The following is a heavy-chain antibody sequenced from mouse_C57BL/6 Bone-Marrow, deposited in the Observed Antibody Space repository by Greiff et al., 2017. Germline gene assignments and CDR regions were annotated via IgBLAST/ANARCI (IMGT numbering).Heavy chain of an antibody. CDR1: GFTFSDAW. CDR2: IRNKANNPAS. CDR3: TRGSYYAMDY. Sequence: EVMLVESGGGLVQPGGSMKLSCAASGFTFSDAWMDWVRQSPEKGLEWVAEIRNKANNPASYYAESVKGRFTISRDDSKSSVYLQMNSLRAEDTGIYYCTRGSYYAMDYWGQGTSVTVSS. V-gene: IGHV6-6*01. J-gene: IGHJ4*01.